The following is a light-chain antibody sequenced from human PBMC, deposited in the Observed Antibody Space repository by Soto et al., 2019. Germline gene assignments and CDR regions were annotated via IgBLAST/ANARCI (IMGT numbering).Light chain of an antibody. V-gene: IGKV3-11*01. CDR3: QDPGTWPPFT. J-gene: IGKJ4*01. Sequence: EIGLTQSPATLSLSLGERATLSCRASQSLSGYLAWYQQRPGQAPRLLIYDASHRATGIPARFTGSGSRTDFIIIISRLAPEDSAVYYRQDPGTWPPFTFGGGTKVDIK. CDR2: DAS. CDR1: QSLSGY.